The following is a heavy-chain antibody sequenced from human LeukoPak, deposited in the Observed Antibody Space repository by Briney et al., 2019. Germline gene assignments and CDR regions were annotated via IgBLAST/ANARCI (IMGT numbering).Heavy chain of an antibody. V-gene: IGHV3-7*01. CDR2: IKQDGTAK. D-gene: IGHD4-17*01. Sequence: GGSLRLSCVTSGFTFSNFWMSWVRQAPGKGLEGVTNIKQDGTAKYYVDSVRGRFTISRDNAKKSLYLHMNGLRAEDTAVYYCARDPSGDYGDYGFWGQGTLVTVSS. J-gene: IGHJ4*02. CDR3: ARDPSGDYGDYGF. CDR1: GFTFSNFW.